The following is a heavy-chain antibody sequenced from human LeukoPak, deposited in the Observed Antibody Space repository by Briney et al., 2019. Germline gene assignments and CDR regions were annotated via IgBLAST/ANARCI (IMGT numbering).Heavy chain of an antibody. CDR1: GFTFSSYG. V-gene: IGHV3-30*02. CDR2: ILYDGSNK. D-gene: IGHD2-8*01. J-gene: IGHJ4*02. Sequence: PGGSLRLSCAASGFTFSSYGMHWVRQAPGKGLEWVAFILYDGSNKYYADSVKGRFTISRDNAKNSLYLQMNSLRAEDMALYYCAKGSCTNGVCYLHYWGQGTLVTVSS. CDR3: AKGSCTNGVCYLHY.